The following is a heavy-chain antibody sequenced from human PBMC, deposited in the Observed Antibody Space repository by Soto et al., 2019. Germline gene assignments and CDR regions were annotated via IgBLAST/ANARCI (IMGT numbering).Heavy chain of an antibody. V-gene: IGHV1-18*01. D-gene: IGHD2-8*01. CDR2: VSGYNGDT. CDR3: AKNGQPPYYYYGMDV. Sequence: ASVKGACKGSGYTLSGDGGGWGRQTPGQGLEWMGWVSGYNGDTKYAQKVQGRVTMTIDTSTYTAYMELRSLTSDDTAKYYCAKNGQPPYYYYGMDVWGQGTTVTVSS. J-gene: IGHJ6*02. CDR1: GYTLSGDG.